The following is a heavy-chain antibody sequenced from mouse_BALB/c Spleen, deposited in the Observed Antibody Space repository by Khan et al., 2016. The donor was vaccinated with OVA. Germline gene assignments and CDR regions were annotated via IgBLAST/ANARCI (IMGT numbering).Heavy chain of an antibody. CDR2: ISIGGGTT. J-gene: IGHJ2*01. CDR1: GFAFSSYD. D-gene: IGHD1-1*01. V-gene: IGHV5-12-1*01. Sequence: EVELVESGGGLVKPGGSLKLSCAASGFAFSSYDMSWVRQTPEKRLEWVAFISIGGGTTYYPDTVKGRFTISRDNAKNTLYLQMNSLKSEDTAMCYCTRPHYYGSNYYFDYWGQGTTLTVSS. CDR3: TRPHYYGSNYYFDY.